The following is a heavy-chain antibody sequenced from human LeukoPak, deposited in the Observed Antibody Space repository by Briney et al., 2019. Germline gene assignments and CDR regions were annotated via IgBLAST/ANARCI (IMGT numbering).Heavy chain of an antibody. J-gene: IGHJ4*02. CDR1: GFTFSSYA. Sequence: GGSLRLSCAASGFTFSSYAMSWDRQAPGKGLEWVANIKQDGSEKYYVDSVKGRFTISRDNAKNSLYLQMNSLRAEDTAVYYCARPNCGGDCYSDYWGQGTLVTVSS. CDR2: IKQDGSEK. V-gene: IGHV3-7*01. CDR3: ARPNCGGDCYSDY. D-gene: IGHD2-21*02.